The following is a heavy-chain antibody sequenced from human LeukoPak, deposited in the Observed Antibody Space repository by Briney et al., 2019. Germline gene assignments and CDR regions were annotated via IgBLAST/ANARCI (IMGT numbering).Heavy chain of an antibody. CDR3: ASNVALGYFQN. CDR1: GYTFTSYY. CDR2: MNPSGGST. V-gene: IGHV1-46*01. Sequence: ASVKVSCKASGYTFTSYYMHWVRQAPGQGLEWMGIMNPSGGSTNYAQKFQGRVSMTRDTSTSTVYMELSSLRSEDTAVYYCASNVALGYFQNWGQGTLVTVSS. J-gene: IGHJ1*01. D-gene: IGHD5-12*01.